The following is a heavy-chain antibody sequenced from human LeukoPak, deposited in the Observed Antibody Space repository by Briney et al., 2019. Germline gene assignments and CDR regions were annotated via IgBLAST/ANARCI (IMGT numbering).Heavy chain of an antibody. J-gene: IGHJ4*02. V-gene: IGHV4-31*03. Sequence: ASETLSLTCTVSGGSISSGGYYWSWIRQHPGKGLEWIGYIYYSGSTYYNPSLKSRVTISVDTSKNQFSLKLSSVTAADTAVYLCARGALFYFDYWGQGTLVTVSS. CDR3: ARGALFYFDY. CDR1: GGSISSGGYY. D-gene: IGHD3-10*01. CDR2: IYYSGST.